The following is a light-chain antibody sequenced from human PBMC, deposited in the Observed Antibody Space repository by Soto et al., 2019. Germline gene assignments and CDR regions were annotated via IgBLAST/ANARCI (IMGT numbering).Light chain of an antibody. J-gene: IGLJ3*02. CDR2: RNN. CDR1: SSNIGRNY. CDR3: TAWDGSLSVWV. V-gene: IGLV1-47*01. Sequence: QSVLTQPPSASGTPGLRVTISCSGSSSNIGRNYVYWYQQLPGTAPKLLIYRNNQRPSGVPDRFSGSKSGTSASLAISGLRSEDEADYYCTAWDGSLSVWVFGGGTKLTVL.